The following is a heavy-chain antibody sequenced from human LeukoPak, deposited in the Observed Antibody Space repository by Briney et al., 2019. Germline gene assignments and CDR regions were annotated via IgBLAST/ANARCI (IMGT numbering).Heavy chain of an antibody. V-gene: IGHV5-51*01. J-gene: IGHJ6*03. CDR1: GYSFTSYW. D-gene: IGHD6-13*01. Sequence: GESLQISCKGSGYSFTSYWIGWVRQMPGKGLEWMGIIYPGDSDTRYSPSFQGQVTISADKSISTAYLQWSSLKASDTAMYYCATHSSSWYVSYYYYMDVWGKGTTVTVSS. CDR2: IYPGDSDT. CDR3: ATHSSSWYVSYYYYMDV.